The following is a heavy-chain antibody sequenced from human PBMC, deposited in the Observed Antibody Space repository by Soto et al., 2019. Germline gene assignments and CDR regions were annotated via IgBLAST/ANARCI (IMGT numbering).Heavy chain of an antibody. CDR2: ISGSGGST. V-gene: IGHV3-23*01. J-gene: IGHJ6*02. D-gene: IGHD3-10*01. CDR1: GFTFSSYA. Sequence: EVQLLESGGGLVQPGGSLRLSCAASGFTFSSYAMSWVRQAPGKGLEWVSAISGSGGSTYYADSVKGRFTISRDNSKNTLYLQMNSLRVEDTAVYYCAKDRGTMLAFYYCMDVWGHGTTVTASS. CDR3: AKDRGTMLAFYYCMDV.